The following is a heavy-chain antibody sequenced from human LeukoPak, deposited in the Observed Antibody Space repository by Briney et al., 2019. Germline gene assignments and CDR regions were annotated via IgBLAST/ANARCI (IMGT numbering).Heavy chain of an antibody. V-gene: IGHV3-23*01. CDR1: GFTFAGDA. J-gene: IGHJ4*02. CDR2: ICGSGGST. Sequence: GGSLILSCAASGFTFAGDAMSWVRQGPGKGLEWVSTICGSGGSTYYADSGKGRFTICRDNSKNTLYLQMNSLRAEDTAVYYCAKGSDSSGYYLFDYWGQGTLVTVSS. D-gene: IGHD3-22*01. CDR3: AKGSDSSGYYLFDY.